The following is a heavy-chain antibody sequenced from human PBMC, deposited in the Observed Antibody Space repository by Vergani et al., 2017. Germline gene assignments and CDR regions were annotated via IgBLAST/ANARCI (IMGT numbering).Heavy chain of an antibody. V-gene: IGHV3-30*18. CDR2: ISYDGSNK. D-gene: IGHD6-19*01. CDR3: AKDPPWDSSGWYYFDY. CDR1: GFTFSSYG. J-gene: IGHJ4*02. Sequence: QVQLVESGGGVVQPGRSLRLSCAASGFTFSSYGMHWVRQAPGKGLEWVAVISYDGSNKYYADSVKGRFTISRDNSKNTLYLQMNSLRAEDTAVYYCAKDPPWDSSGWYYFDYWGQGTLVTVSS.